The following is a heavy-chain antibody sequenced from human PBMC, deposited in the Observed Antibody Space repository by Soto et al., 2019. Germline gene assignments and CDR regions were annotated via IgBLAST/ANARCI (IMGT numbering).Heavy chain of an antibody. J-gene: IGHJ4*02. CDR1: GFSFSSYG. Sequence: QVQLVESGGGVVQPGRSLRLSCAASGFSFSSYGMYWVRQAPGKGLEWVAAISYDGTKKYYADSVKGRFTLSRDNSKNTLYLQMNSLRAGDTAVYYCAKGSYSGVYSDFDYWGQGSLVTVSS. CDR3: AKGSYSGVYSDFDY. V-gene: IGHV3-30*18. CDR2: ISYDGTKK. D-gene: IGHD1-26*01.